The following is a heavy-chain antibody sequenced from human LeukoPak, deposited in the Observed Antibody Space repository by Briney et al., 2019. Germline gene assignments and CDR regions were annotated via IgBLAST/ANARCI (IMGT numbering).Heavy chain of an antibody. V-gene: IGHV3-23*01. CDR2: FIVPTERT. CDR1: GLTPSSYA. Sequence: GQCRRPSCAPSGLTPSSYAMSWVRLPPGKGLEWISGFIVPTERTSYAGSVTDPSTLSRHLCKNTPYLQMNSMRGEDTAVYYSASRQDLGWHYDNWGQGTLVTVSS. J-gene: IGHJ4*02. D-gene: IGHD5-24*01. CDR3: ASRQDLGWHYDN.